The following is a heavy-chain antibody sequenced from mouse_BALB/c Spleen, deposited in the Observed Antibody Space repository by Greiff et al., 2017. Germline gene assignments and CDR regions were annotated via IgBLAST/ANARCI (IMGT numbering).Heavy chain of an antibody. J-gene: IGHJ3*01. CDR2: IWAGGST. V-gene: IGHV2-9*02. CDR3: ASPYGNYDWFAY. CDR1: GFSLTSYG. D-gene: IGHD2-1*01. Sequence: VKVVESGPGLVAPSQSLSITCTVSGFSLTSYGVHWVRQPPGKGLEWLGVIWAGGSTNYNSALMSRLSISKDNSKSQVFLKMNSLQTDDTAMYYCASPYGNYDWFAYWGQGTLVTVSA.